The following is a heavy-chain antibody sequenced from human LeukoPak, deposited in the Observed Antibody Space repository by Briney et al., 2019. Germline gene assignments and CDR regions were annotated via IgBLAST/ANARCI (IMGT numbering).Heavy chain of an antibody. CDR3: AKDQDGSGPSNYNWFDP. J-gene: IGHJ5*02. CDR2: ISSSSSYT. D-gene: IGHD3-10*01. V-gene: IGHV3-11*05. CDR1: GFTFSDYY. Sequence: GGSPRLSCAASGFTFSDYYMSWIRQAPGKGLEWVSYISSSSSYTNYADSVKGRFTISRDNAKNSLYLQMNSLRAEDTAVYYCAKDQDGSGPSNYNWFDPWGQGTLVTVSS.